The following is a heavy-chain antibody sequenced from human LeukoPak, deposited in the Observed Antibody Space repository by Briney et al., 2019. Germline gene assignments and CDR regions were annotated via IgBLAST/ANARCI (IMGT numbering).Heavy chain of an antibody. CDR1: ARPMMIFS. J-gene: IGHJ4*02. CDR2: IYSSGST. Sequence: PSETLSLTCTLSARPMMIFSWSSFRQPAGKGLEWIGRIYSSGSTNYNPSLKSRVTMSVDTSNNHFSLKLNSVYAPDTAVYYCPRVLGWAAFDYWGEGRLVTVSS. CDR3: PRVLGWAAFDY. V-gene: IGHV4-4*07. D-gene: IGHD2-15*01.